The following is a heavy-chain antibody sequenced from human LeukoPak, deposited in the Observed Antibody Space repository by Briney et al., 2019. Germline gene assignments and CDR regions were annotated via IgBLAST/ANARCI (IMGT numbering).Heavy chain of an antibody. CDR3: ARGYSSSWYGNWFDP. J-gene: IGHJ5*02. CDR2: IGTAGDT. Sequence: GGSLRLSCAASGFTFSSYDMHWVRQATGKGLEWVSAIGTAGDTYYPGSVKGRFTISRENAKNSLYLQMNSLRAGDTAVYYCARGYSSSWYGNWFDPWGQGTLVTVSS. V-gene: IGHV3-13*01. CDR1: GFTFSSYD. D-gene: IGHD6-13*01.